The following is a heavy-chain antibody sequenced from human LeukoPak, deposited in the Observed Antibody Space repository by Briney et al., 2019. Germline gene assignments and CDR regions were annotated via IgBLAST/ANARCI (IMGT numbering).Heavy chain of an antibody. V-gene: IGHV1-2*02. Sequence: ASVKVSCKASGYTFTSYDINWVRQATGQGLEWMGWINPNSGGTNYAQKFQGRVTMTGDTSISTAYMELSRLRSDDTAVYYCARAAYYYDSSGSNSPYYFDYWGQGTLVTVSS. D-gene: IGHD3-22*01. CDR3: ARAAYYYDSSGSNSPYYFDY. CDR1: GYTFTSYD. CDR2: INPNSGGT. J-gene: IGHJ4*02.